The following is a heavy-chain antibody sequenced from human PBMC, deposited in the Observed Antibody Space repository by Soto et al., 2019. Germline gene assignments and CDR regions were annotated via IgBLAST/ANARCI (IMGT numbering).Heavy chain of an antibody. CDR3: ARDHLILPAHDFFYGSDV. D-gene: IGHD2-21*02. J-gene: IGHJ6*02. CDR1: GFTFSMYS. CDR2: VPQDGVDG. Sequence: GGSLRLSCEVSGFTFSMYSMSWVRQSPGKGLEWVAKVPQDGVDGHYADSVKGRFTISRDNGKNSLYLQLNNLRAEDTAVYYCARDHLILPAHDFFYGSDVWGRGATVTVSS. V-gene: IGHV3-7*03.